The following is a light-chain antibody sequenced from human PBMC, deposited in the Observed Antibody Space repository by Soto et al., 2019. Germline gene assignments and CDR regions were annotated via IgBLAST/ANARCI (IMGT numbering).Light chain of an antibody. J-gene: IGKJ5*01. Sequence: DIQMTHSPYSLSACVGDRVIIIWGASQTISAYLNWYQHRPGKAPKLLIDVASRLQSGVPSRFSGSGSGTDFTLTISSLQPEDFAIYYCQQTYTTPEITFGQGTLLEV. V-gene: IGKV1-39*01. CDR3: QQTYTTPEIT. CDR1: QTISAY. CDR2: VAS.